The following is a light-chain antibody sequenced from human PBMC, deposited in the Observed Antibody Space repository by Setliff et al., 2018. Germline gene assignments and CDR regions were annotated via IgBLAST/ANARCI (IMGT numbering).Light chain of an antibody. J-gene: IGLJ1*01. Sequence: QSALTQPASVSGSPGQSITISCSGTSSDVGSYDLVSWYQQHPGKAPKLIIYAVSDRPSGVSNRFSGSKSGNTASLTISGLQTEDEADYYCNAYTSATTYVFGTGTKGTV. CDR2: AVS. CDR3: NAYTSATTYV. V-gene: IGLV2-14*03. CDR1: SSDVGSYDL.